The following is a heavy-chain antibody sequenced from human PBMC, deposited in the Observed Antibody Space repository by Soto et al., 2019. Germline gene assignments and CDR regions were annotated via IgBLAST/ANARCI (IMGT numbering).Heavy chain of an antibody. J-gene: IGHJ6*02. CDR3: ARDGVVSPAAILGYLGLDV. D-gene: IGHD2-2*02. CDR2: INHSGST. CDR1: GGSFSGYY. Sequence: SETLSITCAVYGGSFSGYYWIWIRQPPGKGLEWIGEINHSGSTNYNPSLKSRVTISVDTSKNQFSLKLSSVTAADTAVYYCARDGVVSPAAILGYLGLDVWVQGTTVTVSS. V-gene: IGHV4-34*01.